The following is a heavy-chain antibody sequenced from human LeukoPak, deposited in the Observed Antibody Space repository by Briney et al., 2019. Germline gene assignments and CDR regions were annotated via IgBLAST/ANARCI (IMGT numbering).Heavy chain of an antibody. D-gene: IGHD1-26*01. V-gene: IGHV4-39*01. CDR1: GASVSGSPYY. J-gene: IGHJ4*02. Sequence: PSETLPLACTVSGASVSGSPYYWGWLRQPPGKGLEWIGSIYSSGSTHYNASLQSRVTISIETSKNQISLRLNSVTAADTAIYYCAKSGGYGLIDYWGQGTLVTDSS. CDR2: IYSSGST. CDR3: AKSGGYGLIDY.